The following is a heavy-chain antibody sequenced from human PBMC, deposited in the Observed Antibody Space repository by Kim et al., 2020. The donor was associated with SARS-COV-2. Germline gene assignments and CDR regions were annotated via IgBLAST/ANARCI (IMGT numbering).Heavy chain of an antibody. D-gene: IGHD3-16*01. V-gene: IGHV4-59*13. J-gene: IGHJ4*02. Sequence: SETLSLTCTVSGGSITAYYWSWIRQPPGKGLEWIGYISYTGTTNYNPSLKSRVTISIDTSKNQFSLKLSSVTAVDTAVYFCARRHNGGSYNDYWSQGILVTVSS. CDR1: GGSITAYY. CDR2: ISYTGTT. CDR3: ARRHNGGSYNDY.